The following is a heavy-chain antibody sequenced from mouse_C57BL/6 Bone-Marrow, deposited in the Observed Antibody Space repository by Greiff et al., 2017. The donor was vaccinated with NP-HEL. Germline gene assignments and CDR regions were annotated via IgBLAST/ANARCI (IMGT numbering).Heavy chain of an antibody. D-gene: IGHD2-3*01. Sequence: EVKLMESGGGLVQPGGSLSLSCAASGFTFTDYYMSWVRQPPGKALEWLGFIRNTANGYTTEYSASVKGRFTISRDNSQSILYLQMNALRAEDSATYYCARYGYSCFAYWGQGTLVTVSA. CDR2: IRNTANGYTT. J-gene: IGHJ3*01. V-gene: IGHV7-3*01. CDR3: ARYGYSCFAY. CDR1: GFTFTDYY.